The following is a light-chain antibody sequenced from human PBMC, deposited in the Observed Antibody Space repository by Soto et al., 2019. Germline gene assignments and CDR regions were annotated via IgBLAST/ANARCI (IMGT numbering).Light chain of an antibody. V-gene: IGKV1-5*01. CDR1: QTITNW. Sequence: DIQMTQSPSTLSASVGDRVTITCRASQTITNWLAWYRQKPGKAPKLLIYGASISESGVPSRFSGSGSGTEFTLTINSLQPDDFATYYCQQYNHYWTFGQGTKVEIK. CDR2: GAS. J-gene: IGKJ1*01. CDR3: QQYNHYWT.